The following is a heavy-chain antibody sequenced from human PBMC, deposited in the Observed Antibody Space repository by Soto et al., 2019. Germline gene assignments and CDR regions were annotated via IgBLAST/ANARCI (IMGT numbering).Heavy chain of an antibody. Sequence: LKISCKASGYTFTSFWIGWVRQMPGKGLEWMGIIYPGDSDTRYSPSFQGQVTISADKSISTAYLQWSSLKASDTAMYYFARTATVIATIDSWGQGTLVTVSS. CDR1: GYTFTSFW. D-gene: IGHD4-17*01. CDR3: ARTATVIATIDS. CDR2: IYPGDSDT. J-gene: IGHJ4*02. V-gene: IGHV5-51*01.